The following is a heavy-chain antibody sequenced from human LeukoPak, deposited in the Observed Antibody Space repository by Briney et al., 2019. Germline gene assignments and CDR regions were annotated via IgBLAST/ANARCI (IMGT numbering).Heavy chain of an antibody. CDR2: INHSGST. CDR3: ARVWFGEWNWFDP. V-gene: IGHV4-34*01. CDR1: GGSFSGYY. J-gene: IGHJ5*02. Sequence: KPSETLSLTCAVYGGSFSGYYWSWIRQPPGKGLEWIGEINHSGSTNYNPSLKSRVTISVDTSKNQFSLKMSSVTAADTAVYYCARVWFGEWNWFDPWGQGTLVTVSS. D-gene: IGHD3-10*01.